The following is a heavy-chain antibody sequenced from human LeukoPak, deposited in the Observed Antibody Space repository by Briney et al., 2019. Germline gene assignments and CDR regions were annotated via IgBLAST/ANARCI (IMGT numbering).Heavy chain of an antibody. D-gene: IGHD6-6*01. CDR3: AKGPRRPVPSEY. V-gene: IGHV3-23*01. Sequence: GGSLRLSCAASGFTFTTYAMSWVRQAPGKGLEWVSVISTAGGNTYYADSVKGRFTISRDNSKTTLYLQMNSLRAEDTAVYYCAKGPRRPVPSEYWGQGTLVTVSS. CDR2: ISTAGGNT. CDR1: GFTFTTYA. J-gene: IGHJ4*02.